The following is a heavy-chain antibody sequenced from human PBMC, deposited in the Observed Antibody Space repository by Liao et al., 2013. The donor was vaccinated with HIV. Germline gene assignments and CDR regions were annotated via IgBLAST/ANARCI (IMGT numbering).Heavy chain of an antibody. V-gene: IGHV4-59*12. CDR3: ARGYVYDY. CDR1: YGSINHYY. CDR2: IYYSGST. J-gene: IGHJ4*02. D-gene: IGHD5-18*01. Sequence: QVPLQESGSRLVTTSETLSLTCSVSYGSINHYYWGWIRQTPGKELEWIGSIYYSGSTNYNPSLKSRVTISVDPSKNQFSLKLSSVTAADTAVYFCARGYVYDYWGQGPLVTVSS.